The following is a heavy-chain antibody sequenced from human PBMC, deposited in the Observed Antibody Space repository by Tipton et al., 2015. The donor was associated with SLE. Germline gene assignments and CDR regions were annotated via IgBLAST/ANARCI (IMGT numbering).Heavy chain of an antibody. V-gene: IGHV3-43D*04. CDR2: ISWDGDTT. CDR1: GFTFDDYA. J-gene: IGHJ3*01. Sequence: LSLTCAVSGFTFDDYAMHWVRQPPGKGLEWVSLISWDGDTTYYTDSVKGRFTISRDNSKNSLYLQMNSLRVEDTGLYYCTKVRMLGVQIDAFDFWGQGTMVTVSS. CDR3: TKVRMLGVQIDAFDF. D-gene: IGHD3-16*01.